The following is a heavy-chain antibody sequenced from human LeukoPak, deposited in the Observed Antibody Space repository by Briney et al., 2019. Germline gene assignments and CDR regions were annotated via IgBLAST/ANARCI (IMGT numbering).Heavy chain of an antibody. J-gene: IGHJ4*02. CDR3: AREDIVLMVYAIGY. CDR2: SSSSSYI. Sequence: SSSSSYIYYADSVKGRFTISRDNAKNSLYLQMNNLRAEDTAVYYCAREDIVLMVYAIGYWGQGTLVTVSS. D-gene: IGHD2-8*01. V-gene: IGHV3-21*01.